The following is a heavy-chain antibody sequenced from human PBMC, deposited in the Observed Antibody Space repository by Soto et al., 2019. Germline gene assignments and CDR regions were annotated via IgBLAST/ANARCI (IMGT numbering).Heavy chain of an antibody. CDR3: ARQFNGWYAPQMMYDY. CDR2: IYYSGST. CDR1: GGSISSSSYY. D-gene: IGHD2-15*01. Sequence: QLQLQESGPGLVKPSETLSLTCTVSGGSISSSSYYWGWIRQPPGKGLEWIGSIYYSGSTYYNPSLKSRVTISVDTSKNQFPLKLSSVTAADTAVYYCARQFNGWYAPQMMYDYWGQGTLVTVSS. V-gene: IGHV4-39*01. J-gene: IGHJ4*02.